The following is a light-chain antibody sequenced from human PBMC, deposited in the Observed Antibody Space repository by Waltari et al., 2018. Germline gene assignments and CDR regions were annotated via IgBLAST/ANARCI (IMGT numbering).Light chain of an antibody. V-gene: IGKV1-5*03. CDR3: QQYNSYSLLS. CDR1: QSISNW. CDR2: RAS. J-gene: IGKJ4*01. Sequence: DIQMTQSPSTLSASVGDRFSISCRASQSISNWLAWYQQKPGKAPKLLIYRASTLASGVPSRFSGSGSGTTFTLTISGLQPDDFATYYCQQYNSYSLLSFGGGTKVEIK.